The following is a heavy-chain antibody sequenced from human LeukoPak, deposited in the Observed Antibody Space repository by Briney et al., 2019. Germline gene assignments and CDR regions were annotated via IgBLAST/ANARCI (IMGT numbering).Heavy chain of an antibody. CDR1: GFTFSSYA. CDR3: ARNPYYVFWSDLYYYGMDV. V-gene: IGHV3-23*01. D-gene: IGHD3-3*01. CDR2: ISGSGGST. Sequence: RGSLRLSCAASGFTFSSYAMSWVRQAPGKGLEWVSAISGSGGSTYYADSVKGRFTISRDNSKNTLYLQMNSLRAEDTAVYYCARNPYYVFWSDLYYYGMDVWGQGTTVTVSS. J-gene: IGHJ6*02.